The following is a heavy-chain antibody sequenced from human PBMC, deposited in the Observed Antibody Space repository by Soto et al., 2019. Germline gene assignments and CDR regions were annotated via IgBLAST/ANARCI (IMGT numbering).Heavy chain of an antibody. CDR3: AKGTYYYDSSGYYGYFQH. Sequence: ESGGGLVQPGRSLRLSCAASGFTFDDYAMHWVRQAPGKGLEWVSGISWNSGSIGYADSVKGRFTISRDNAKNSLYLQMNSLRAEDTALYYCAKGTYYYDSSGYYGYFQHWGQGTLVTVSS. J-gene: IGHJ1*01. CDR1: GFTFDDYA. V-gene: IGHV3-9*01. CDR2: ISWNSGSI. D-gene: IGHD3-22*01.